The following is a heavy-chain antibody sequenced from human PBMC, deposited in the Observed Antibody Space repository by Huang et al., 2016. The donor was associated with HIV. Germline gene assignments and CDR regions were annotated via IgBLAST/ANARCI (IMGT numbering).Heavy chain of an antibody. CDR1: EYKVTSYW. CDR3: ARQRASGSTYVDS. Sequence: EVQLVQSGAEVKKSGESLKISCKGSEYKVTSYWIAGVRPMPGKGLERMGIIYPGDSDTRYSPSFQGQVTISADKSINTAYLQWSSLKTSDTAMYFCARQRASGSTYVDSWGQGTLLTVYS. V-gene: IGHV5-51*01. J-gene: IGHJ4*02. D-gene: IGHD2-15*01. CDR2: IYPGDSDT.